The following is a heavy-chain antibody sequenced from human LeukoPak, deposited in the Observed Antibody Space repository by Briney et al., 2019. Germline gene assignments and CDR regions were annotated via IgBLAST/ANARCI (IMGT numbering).Heavy chain of an antibody. CDR3: ARPLGRVKENAFDI. CDR1: GFTFSNYW. J-gene: IGHJ3*02. D-gene: IGHD2-21*01. V-gene: IGHV3-7*03. CDR2: IKQDGSEK. Sequence: GGSLRLSCAASGFTFSNYWMNWVRQAPGKGLEWVANIKQDGSEKYYVDSVGGRFSISRDNAKNSLYLQMNSLRVEDTAVYYCARPLGRVKENAFDIWGQGTMVTVSS.